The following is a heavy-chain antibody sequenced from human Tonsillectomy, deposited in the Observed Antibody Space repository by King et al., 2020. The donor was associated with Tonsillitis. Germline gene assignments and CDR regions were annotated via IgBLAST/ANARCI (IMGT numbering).Heavy chain of an antibody. D-gene: IGHD3-10*01. CDR1: GGSISSGDYY. CDR2: IYYSGST. Sequence: QLQESGPGLVKPSQTLSLTCTVSGGSISSGDYYWSWIRQPPGKGLEWIGYIYYSGSTYYNPSLKSRVTISVDTSKNQFSLKLSSVTAADPAFYSCARKRPPGPPRGAFDIWGQGTMVTVSS. J-gene: IGHJ3*02. V-gene: IGHV4-30-4*01. CDR3: ARKRPPGPPRGAFDI.